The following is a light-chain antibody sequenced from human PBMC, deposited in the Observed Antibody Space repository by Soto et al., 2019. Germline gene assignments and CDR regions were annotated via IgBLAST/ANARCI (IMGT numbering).Light chain of an antibody. J-gene: IGKJ4*01. CDR3: QFDNNWSFL. Sequence: EIVLTQSPATLSLSPGERATLSCRASQIVSNLAWYQQIPGQAPRLLMLDASTRASGVPARFTGYASGAEFFLSISSLQSEDFAVYFCQFDNNWSFLFGGGTRVE. CDR2: DAS. CDR1: QIVSN. V-gene: IGKV3-15*01.